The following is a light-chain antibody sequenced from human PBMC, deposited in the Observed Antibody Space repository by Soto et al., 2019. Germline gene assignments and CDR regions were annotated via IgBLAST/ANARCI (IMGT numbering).Light chain of an antibody. V-gene: IGLV1-40*01. Sequence: QSVLTQPPSVSGAPGPRVTISCTGSRSNIGADYDVHWYQQRPGTAPKLLIYVNSNRPSGVPDRFSGSKSGTSASLAITGLQAEDEADYHCQSYDSSLSGYVFGTGTKVTVL. CDR1: RSNIGADYD. J-gene: IGLJ1*01. CDR3: QSYDSSLSGYV. CDR2: VNS.